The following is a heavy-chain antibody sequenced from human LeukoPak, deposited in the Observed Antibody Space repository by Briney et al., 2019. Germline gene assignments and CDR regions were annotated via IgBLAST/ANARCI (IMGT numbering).Heavy chain of an antibody. V-gene: IGHV3-21*01. J-gene: IGHJ6*03. Sequence: GGSLRLSCAASGFTFSSYSMNWVRQAPGKGLEWVSSISSSSNYIYYADSVKGRFTMSRDNAKDTLYLQMNSLRAEDTAVYYCAKDFAFNSYMDVWGKGTTVTISS. D-gene: IGHD2/OR15-2a*01. CDR2: ISSSSNYI. CDR1: GFTFSSYS. CDR3: AKDFAFNSYMDV.